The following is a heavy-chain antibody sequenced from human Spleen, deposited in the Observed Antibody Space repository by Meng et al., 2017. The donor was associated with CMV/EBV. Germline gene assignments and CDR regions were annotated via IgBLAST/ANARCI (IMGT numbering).Heavy chain of an antibody. V-gene: IGHV4-59*01. CDR2: IFYSGYT. Sequence: GSLRLSCTVSGDSISSYYWSWIRQPPGRGLEWIGYIFYSGYTKYNPSLKSRVTISVDTSKNQFSLKLSSVTAADTAVYYCASHSKSAGSGHWGQGTLVTVSS. D-gene: IGHD2-15*01. CDR1: GDSISSYY. J-gene: IGHJ4*02. CDR3: ASHSKSAGSGH.